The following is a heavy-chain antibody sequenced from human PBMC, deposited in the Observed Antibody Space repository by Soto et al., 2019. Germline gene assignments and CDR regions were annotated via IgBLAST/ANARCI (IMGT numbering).Heavy chain of an antibody. V-gene: IGHV4-4*02. J-gene: IGHJ4*02. D-gene: IGHD6-13*01. Sequence: PSATLSLTCAVSGASVSSTYWWSWVRQPPGKGPEWIGEINHRGSANYNPSLKSRVTISVDISKSQFSLRLTSVTAADTAVYYCARYNAASATYYFDFWGQGALVTVSS. CDR3: ARYNAASATYYFDF. CDR2: INHRGSA. CDR1: GASVSSTYW.